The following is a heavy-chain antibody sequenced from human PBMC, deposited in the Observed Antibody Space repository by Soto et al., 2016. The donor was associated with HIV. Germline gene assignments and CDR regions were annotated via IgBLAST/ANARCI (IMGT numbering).Heavy chain of an antibody. CDR2: IGGRSGRSGRT. CDR1: GFTLSNYD. D-gene: IGHD6-13*01. CDR3: ARGGDASWYDY. V-gene: IGHV3-23*01. J-gene: IGHJ4*02. Sequence: EVQLLESGGGLVQPGGSLRLSCAASGFTLSNYDMSWVRQAPGKGLEWVSNIGGRSGRSGRTSYADSVKGRFSISRDNSKNTLFLQMNSLRDDDTAVYYCARGGDASWYDYWGLGTLVTVSS.